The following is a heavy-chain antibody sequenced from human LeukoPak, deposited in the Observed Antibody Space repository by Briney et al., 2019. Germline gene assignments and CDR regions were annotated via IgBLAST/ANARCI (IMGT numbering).Heavy chain of an antibody. Sequence: GGSLRLSCAASGFTFSSYSMNWVRQAPGKGLEWVSYISSSSSSIYYADSVKGRFTISRDNAKNSLYLQMNSLRDEDTAVYYCAREGVVATIGDAFDIWGQGTVVTVSS. V-gene: IGHV3-48*02. D-gene: IGHD5-12*01. CDR1: GFTFSSYS. CDR2: ISSSSSSI. J-gene: IGHJ3*02. CDR3: AREGVVATIGDAFDI.